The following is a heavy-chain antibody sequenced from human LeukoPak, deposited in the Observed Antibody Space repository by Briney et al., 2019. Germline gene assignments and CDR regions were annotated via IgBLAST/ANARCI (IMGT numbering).Heavy chain of an antibody. CDR2: ISSSSSYI. Sequence: WGSLRLSCAASGFTFSSYSMNWVRQAPGKGLEWVSSISSSSSYIYYADSVKGRFTISRDNAKNSLYLQMNSLRAEDTAVYYCARIRRVVVAATTIDYWGQGTLVTVSS. J-gene: IGHJ4*02. V-gene: IGHV3-21*01. CDR3: ARIRRVVVAATTIDY. D-gene: IGHD2-15*01. CDR1: GFTFSSYS.